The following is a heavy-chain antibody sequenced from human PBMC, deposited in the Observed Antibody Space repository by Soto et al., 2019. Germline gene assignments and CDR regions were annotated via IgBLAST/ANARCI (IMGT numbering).Heavy chain of an antibody. CDR3: ASGPFHI. Sequence: QVQLQESGPGLLKPSQTLSLTCTVSGGSITSDGFYWTWIRQRPGKGLEWIAYLYYTGSTFYNPSLKSRLTISRDKSANRFSLKMTSVTAADTAIYFCASGPFHIWGQGTMVVVSS. CDR1: GGSITSDGFY. V-gene: IGHV4-31*03. CDR2: LYYTGST. J-gene: IGHJ3*02.